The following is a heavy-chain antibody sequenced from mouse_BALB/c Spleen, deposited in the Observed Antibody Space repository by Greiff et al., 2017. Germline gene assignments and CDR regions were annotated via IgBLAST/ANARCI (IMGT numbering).Heavy chain of an antibody. J-gene: IGHJ3*01. CDR1: GFSLTSYG. CDR2: IWAGGST. CDR3: ARDRDDYDAWFAY. D-gene: IGHD2-4*01. Sequence: QVQLKQSGPGLVAPSQSLSITCTVSGFSLTSYGVHWVRQPPGKGLEWLGVIWAGGSTNYNSALMSRLSISKDNSKSQVFLKMNSLQTDDTAMYYCARDRDDYDAWFAYWGQGTLVTVSA. V-gene: IGHV2-9*02.